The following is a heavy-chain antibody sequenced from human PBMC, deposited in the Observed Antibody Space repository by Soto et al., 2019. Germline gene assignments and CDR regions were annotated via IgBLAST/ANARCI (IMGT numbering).Heavy chain of an antibody. CDR1: GFTLSSHW. D-gene: IGHD3-10*01. CDR3: ARGGPYINDPLGSRVVDY. Sequence: GGSLRLSCAASGFTLSSHWMHWVRQAPGKGLVWVSRVKTDGSSTSYADSVKGRFTISRDNAKNMVYLQMDSLRAEDTAVYCCARGGPYINDPLGSRVVDYWGQRTLVTVSS. V-gene: IGHV3-74*01. J-gene: IGHJ4*02. CDR2: VKTDGSST.